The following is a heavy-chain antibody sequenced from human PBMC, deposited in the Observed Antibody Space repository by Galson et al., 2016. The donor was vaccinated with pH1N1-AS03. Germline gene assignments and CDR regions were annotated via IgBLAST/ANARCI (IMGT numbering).Heavy chain of an antibody. J-gene: IGHJ4*02. CDR1: GFTLTNYG. CDR3: ARDDNNSGYSIDH. D-gene: IGHD3-22*01. Sequence: SLRLSCAASGFTLTNYGMHWVRQSPGKGLEWVAIVWNAGGNKFYADSVKGRFTISRDSSENTLYLDMNNLRAEDTAIYYCARDDNNSGYSIDHWGQGTLVSVTS. V-gene: IGHV3-33*01. CDR2: VWNAGGNK.